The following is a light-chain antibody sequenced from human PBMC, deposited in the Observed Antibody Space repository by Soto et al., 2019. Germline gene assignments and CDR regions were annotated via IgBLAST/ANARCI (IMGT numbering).Light chain of an antibody. CDR1: QSVSSSY. CDR3: QQYVSSPLT. V-gene: IGKV3-20*01. Sequence: EIVLTQSPGTLSLSPGERATLSCRASQSVSSSYLAWYQQKPGQAPRLLIYGASSRATGIPDRFSGSGSGTDFTLTISRLEPEDFAVYYCQQYVSSPLTFGGGTKVEIQ. CDR2: GAS. J-gene: IGKJ4*01.